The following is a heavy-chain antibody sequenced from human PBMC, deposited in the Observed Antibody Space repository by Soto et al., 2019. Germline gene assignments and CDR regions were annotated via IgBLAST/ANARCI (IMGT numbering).Heavy chain of an antibody. CDR3: ARVVDSCSGGSCYSGYYYYMDV. D-gene: IGHD2-15*01. V-gene: IGHV4-59*01. CDR1: GGSINNYY. CDR2: IYYSGNT. Sequence: SETLSFTCTVSGGSINNYYWSWIRQPPGKGLEWIGYIYYSGNTNYNPSLKSRVTISVDTSKNQFSLKLNSVTAADTAVYYCARVVDSCSGGSCYSGYYYYMDVWGKGTTVTVSS. J-gene: IGHJ6*03.